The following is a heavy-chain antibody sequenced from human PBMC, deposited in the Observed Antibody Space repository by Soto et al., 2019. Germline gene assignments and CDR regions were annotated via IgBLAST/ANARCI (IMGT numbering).Heavy chain of an antibody. J-gene: IGHJ4*02. Sequence: SETLSLTCAVSGGSISSGGYYWSWIRQHPGKGLEWIGYIYHTGSTKHKPSLRSRVNISVDTSGNHFSLKVSSVTAADTAVYYCARAKQWLAPFDYWGQGILVTVSS. CDR2: IYHTGST. CDR1: GGSISSGGYY. V-gene: IGHV4-31*02. CDR3: ARAKQWLAPFDY. D-gene: IGHD6-19*01.